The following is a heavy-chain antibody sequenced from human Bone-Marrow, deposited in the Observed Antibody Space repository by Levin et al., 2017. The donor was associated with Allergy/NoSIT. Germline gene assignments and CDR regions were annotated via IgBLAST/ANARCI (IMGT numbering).Heavy chain of an antibody. Sequence: SETLSLTCTVSGGSISSHYWSWVRQPPGKGLEYMGNISYSGITNYNLSLKSRLTISKDTSTNQLSLHLTCVTGADTAVYLCASIRVEVPIVDYFDHWGQGTLITVSS. CDR2: ISYSGIT. CDR1: GGSISSHY. J-gene: IGHJ4*02. CDR3: ASIRVEVPIVDYFDH. D-gene: IGHD2-15*01. V-gene: IGHV4-59*08.